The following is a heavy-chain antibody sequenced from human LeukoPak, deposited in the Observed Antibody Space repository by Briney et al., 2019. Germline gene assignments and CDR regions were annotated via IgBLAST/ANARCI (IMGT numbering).Heavy chain of an antibody. CDR3: ARGGRRFLEWLFDP. V-gene: IGHV1-2*02. J-gene: IGHJ5*02. Sequence: GASVKVSCKASGYTLTGYYMHWVRRAPGQGLEWMEWINPNSGGTNYAQKFQGRVTMTRDTSISTAYMELSRLRSDDTAVYYCARGGRRFLEWLFDPWGQGTLVTVSS. CDR2: INPNSGGT. CDR1: GYTLTGYY. D-gene: IGHD3-3*01.